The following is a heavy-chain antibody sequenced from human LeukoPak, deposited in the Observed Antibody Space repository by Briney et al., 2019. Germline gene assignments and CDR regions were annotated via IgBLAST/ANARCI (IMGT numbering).Heavy chain of an antibody. V-gene: IGHV3-21*01. CDR1: GFTFSSYS. Sequence: PGGSLRLSSAASGFTFSSYSMNWVRQAPGKGLEWVSSISSSSSYIYYADSVKGRFTISRDNAKNSLYLQMNSLRAEDTAVYYCAREGVYYYGSVSFYFDYWGQGTLVTVSS. J-gene: IGHJ4*02. D-gene: IGHD3-10*01. CDR3: AREGVYYYGSVSFYFDY. CDR2: ISSSSSYI.